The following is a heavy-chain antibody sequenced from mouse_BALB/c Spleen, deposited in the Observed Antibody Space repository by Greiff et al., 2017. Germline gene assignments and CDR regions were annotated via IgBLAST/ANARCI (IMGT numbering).Heavy chain of an antibody. D-gene: IGHD1-1*01. Sequence: QVHVKQSGAELVKPGASVKLSCKASGYTFTSYWMHWVKQRPGQGLEWIGEINPSNGRTNYNEKFKSKATLTVDKSSSTAYMQLSSLTSEDSAVYYCARDGSRRYFDVWGAGTTVTVSS. CDR2: INPSNGRT. J-gene: IGHJ1*01. CDR1: GYTFTSYW. V-gene: IGHV1S81*02. CDR3: ARDGSRRYFDV.